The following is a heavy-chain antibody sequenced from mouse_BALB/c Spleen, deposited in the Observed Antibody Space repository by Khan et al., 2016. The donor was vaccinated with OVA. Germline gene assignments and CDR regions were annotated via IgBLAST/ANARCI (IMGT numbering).Heavy chain of an antibody. CDR1: GYTFTSYT. J-gene: IGHJ3*01. CDR3: ARDEDYYRTGDALAY. Sequence: QVRLQQSGDELAKPGASVKLSCKASGYTFTSYTIHWIKLRPGQGLEWIGCITPSNGSTTYNQMFKDKATLTADKSSTTAYIQLSSLTSDDSAVYNCARDEDYYRTGDALAYWGQGTLVTVSA. CDR2: ITPSNGST. V-gene: IGHV1-4*01. D-gene: IGHD2-14*01.